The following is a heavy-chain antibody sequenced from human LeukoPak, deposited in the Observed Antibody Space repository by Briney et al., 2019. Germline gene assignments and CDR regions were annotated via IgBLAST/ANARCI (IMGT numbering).Heavy chain of an antibody. CDR3: ATVGALRYFDWLLYFDY. V-gene: IGHV1-24*01. J-gene: IGHJ4*02. CDR1: GYTLTELS. Sequence: ASVKVSCKVSGYTLTELSMHWVRQAPGKGLEWMGGFDPEDGETIYAQKFQGRVTMTEDTSTDTAYMELSSLRSEDTAVYYCATVGALRYFDWLLYFDYWAREPWSPSPQ. CDR2: FDPEDGET. D-gene: IGHD3-9*01.